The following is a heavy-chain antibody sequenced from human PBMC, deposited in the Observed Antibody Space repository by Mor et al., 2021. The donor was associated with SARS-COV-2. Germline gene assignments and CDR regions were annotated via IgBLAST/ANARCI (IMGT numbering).Heavy chain of an antibody. Sequence: GLECIGYTSASGSADYNPSLKGRVSILADTSGNQLTLQLTSLTAADTAVYYCARDPAWGYFDLWGRGALVTVSS. V-gene: IGHV4-31*02. CDR3: ARDPAWGYFDL. CDR2: TSASGSA. D-gene: IGHD7-27*01. J-gene: IGHJ2*01.